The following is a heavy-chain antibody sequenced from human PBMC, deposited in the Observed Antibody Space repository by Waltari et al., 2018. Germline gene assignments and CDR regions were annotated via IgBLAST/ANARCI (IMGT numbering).Heavy chain of an antibody. V-gene: IGHV4-39*07. CDR3: ARDGRKNWYFDL. Sequence: QLQLQESGPGLVKPSETLSLTCTVSGGSISSSSYYWGWIRQPPGKGLEWIGSIYYSGSTYYTPSLKSRVTISVDTSKNQFSLKLSSVTAADTAVYYCARDGRKNWYFDLWGRGTLVTVSS. CDR1: GGSISSSSYY. J-gene: IGHJ2*01. CDR2: IYYSGST. D-gene: IGHD1-26*01.